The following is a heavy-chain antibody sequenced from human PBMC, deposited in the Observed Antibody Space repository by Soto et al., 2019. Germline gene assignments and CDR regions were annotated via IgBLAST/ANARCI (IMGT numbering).Heavy chain of an antibody. J-gene: IGHJ6*03. CDR3: AKEGITIFGVAYYYYYYMDV. CDR1: GFTFSSYA. CDR2: ISGSGGST. V-gene: IGHV3-23*01. Sequence: GGSLRLSCAASGFTFSSYAMSWVRQAPGKGLEWVSAISGSGGSTYYADSVKGRFTISRDNSKNTLYLQMNSLRAEDTAVYYCAKEGITIFGVAYYYYYYMDVWGKGTTVTSP. D-gene: IGHD3-3*01.